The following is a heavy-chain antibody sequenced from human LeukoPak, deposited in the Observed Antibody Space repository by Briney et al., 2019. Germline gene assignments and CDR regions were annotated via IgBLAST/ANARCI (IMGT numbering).Heavy chain of an antibody. CDR1: GNYR. Sequence: GGSLRLSCAASGNYRMHWVRQAPGKGLVWVSHINSDGSWTSYADSVKGRFTISKDNAKNTVYLQMNNLRAEDTAVYYCVSFYEAYWGRGTLVTVSS. CDR3: VSFYEAY. J-gene: IGHJ4*02. V-gene: IGHV3-74*01. D-gene: IGHD2/OR15-2a*01. CDR2: INSDGSWT.